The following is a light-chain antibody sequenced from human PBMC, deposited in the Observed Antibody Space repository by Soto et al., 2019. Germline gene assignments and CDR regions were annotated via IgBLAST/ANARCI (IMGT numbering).Light chain of an antibody. CDR3: HQYGYSPRT. CDR1: QSVSSSY. CDR2: GAS. J-gene: IGKJ2*01. Sequence: EIVLTQSPGTLSLSPGERATLSCRASQSVSSSYLAWYQQKPGQAPRLLISGASSRATGTPDRFSGGGSGTDFTLTISRLEPEDFALYYCHQYGYSPRTFGQGTKLEIK. V-gene: IGKV3-20*01.